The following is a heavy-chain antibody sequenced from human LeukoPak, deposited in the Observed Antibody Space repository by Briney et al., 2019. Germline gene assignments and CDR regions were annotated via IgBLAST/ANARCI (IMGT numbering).Heavy chain of an antibody. Sequence: SETLSLTCAVYGGSFSGYYWSRIRQPPGKGLEWIGEINHSGSTNYNPSLKSRVTISVDTSKNQFSLKLSSVTAADTAVYYCARAGNYYDSSGYERYFDYWGQGTLVTVSS. V-gene: IGHV4-34*01. CDR1: GGSFSGYY. CDR3: ARAGNYYDSSGYERYFDY. D-gene: IGHD3-22*01. CDR2: INHSGST. J-gene: IGHJ4*02.